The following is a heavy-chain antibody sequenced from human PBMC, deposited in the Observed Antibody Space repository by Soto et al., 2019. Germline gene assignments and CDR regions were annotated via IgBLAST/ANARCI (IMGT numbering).Heavy chain of an antibody. CDR2: ISAYNGNT. V-gene: IGHV1-18*04. J-gene: IGHJ6*02. CDR1: GYTFTSYG. Sequence: WASVKVSCKASGYTFTSYGISWVRQAPGQGLEWMGWISAYNGNTNYAQKLQGRVTMTTDTSTSTAYMELRSLRSDDTAVYYCARGSVVQDAYYYYYGMDVWGQGTTVTVSS. D-gene: IGHD2-15*01. CDR3: ARGSVVQDAYYYYYGMDV.